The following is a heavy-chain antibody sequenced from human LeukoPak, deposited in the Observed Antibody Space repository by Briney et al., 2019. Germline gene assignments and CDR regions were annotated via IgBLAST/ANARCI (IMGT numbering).Heavy chain of an antibody. CDR3: ARDSLPYDYVWGSYRFFDP. J-gene: IGHJ5*02. D-gene: IGHD3-16*02. CDR2: ISSSGSTI. CDR1: RFTFSSYE. Sequence: GGSLRLSCAASRFTFSSYEMNWVRQAPGKGLEWVSYISSSGSTIYYADSVKGRFTISRDNAKNSLYLQMTSLRAKDTAVYYCARDSLPYDYVWGSYRFFDPWGQGTLVTVSS. V-gene: IGHV3-48*03.